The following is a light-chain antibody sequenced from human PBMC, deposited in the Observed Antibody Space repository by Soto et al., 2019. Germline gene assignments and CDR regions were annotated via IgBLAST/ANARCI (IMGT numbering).Light chain of an antibody. CDR3: CSYATYNMI. J-gene: IGLJ2*01. Sequence: QSALTQPASVSGSPGQSITISCTRTSNDFGTYYFVSWYQQHPDKAPKLTIYNGTERPSGVSNRFSGSKSGNTASLTISGLQAEDEAHYYCCSYATYNMILGGGTKLTVL. CDR1: SNDFGTYYF. V-gene: IGLV2-23*01. CDR2: NGT.